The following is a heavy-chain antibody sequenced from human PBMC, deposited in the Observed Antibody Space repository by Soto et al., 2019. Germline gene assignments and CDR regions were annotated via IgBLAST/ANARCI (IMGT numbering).Heavy chain of an antibody. D-gene: IGHD1-26*01. CDR2: IWYDGSNK. J-gene: IGHJ4*02. CDR3: ARDSGSYYSDY. Sequence: GGSLRLSCAASGFTFNTYGMQWVRQAPGKGLEWVAVIWYDGSNKYYADSVKGRFTISRDNSNNTLFLHMSSLRAEDTAVYYCARDSGSYYSDYWGQGTLVTVSS. V-gene: IGHV3-33*01. CDR1: GFTFNTYG.